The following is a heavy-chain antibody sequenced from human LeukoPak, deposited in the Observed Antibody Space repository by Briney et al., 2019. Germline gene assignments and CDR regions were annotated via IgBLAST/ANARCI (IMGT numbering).Heavy chain of an antibody. CDR2: IYYSGST. V-gene: IGHV4-59*01. Sequence: SSETLSLTCTVSGGSISSYYWSWIRQPPGKGLEWIGYIYYSGSTNYNPSLKSRVTISVDTSKNQFSLKLSSVTAADTAVYYCARALQLVHWYFDLWGRGTLVTVSS. D-gene: IGHD6-13*01. CDR3: ARALQLVHWYFDL. CDR1: GGSISSYY. J-gene: IGHJ2*01.